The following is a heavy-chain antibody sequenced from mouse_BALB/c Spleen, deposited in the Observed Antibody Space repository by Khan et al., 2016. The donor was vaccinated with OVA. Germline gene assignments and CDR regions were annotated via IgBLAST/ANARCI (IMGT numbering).Heavy chain of an antibody. CDR1: GYSFTSDYA. V-gene: IGHV3-2*02. Sequence: EVQLVESGPGLVKPSQSLSLTCTVTGYSFTSDYAWNWIRQFPGNKLEWMGYISNSGSASYNPSLKSRISITRDTSKNQFVLQLDSTTTEATATYYCASGLGRYYAMDYWGQGTSVTVSS. D-gene: IGHD4-1*01. CDR3: ASGLGRYYAMDY. J-gene: IGHJ4*01. CDR2: ISNSGSA.